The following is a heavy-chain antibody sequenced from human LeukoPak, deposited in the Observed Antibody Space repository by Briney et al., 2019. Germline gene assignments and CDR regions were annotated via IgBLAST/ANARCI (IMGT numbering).Heavy chain of an antibody. Sequence: SVKVSCKASGYTFTSYGISWVRQAPGQGLEWMGGIIPIFVTANYAQKFQGRVTITTDESTSTAYMELSSLRSEDTAVYYCNVALEYSSSRVDYWGQGTLVTVSS. CDR1: GYTFTSYG. D-gene: IGHD6-6*01. CDR3: NVALEYSSSRVDY. V-gene: IGHV1-69*05. CDR2: IIPIFVTA. J-gene: IGHJ4*02.